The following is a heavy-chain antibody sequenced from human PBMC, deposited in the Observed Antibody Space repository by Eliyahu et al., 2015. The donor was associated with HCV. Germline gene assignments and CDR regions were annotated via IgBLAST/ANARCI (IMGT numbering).Heavy chain of an antibody. CDR2: FXPEDGET. CDR1: GYTLXELS. J-gene: IGHJ4*02. CDR3: ATADSSAGWVYFDY. V-gene: IGHV1-24*01. Sequence: QVQLVQSGAEVXXPGAXVKVSCXVXGYTLXELSMHWVRXAPGKGLEWMGGFXPEDGETIYAQKFQGRVTMTEDTSTDTAYMELSSLRSEDTAVYYCATADSSAGWVYFDYWGQGTLVTVSS. D-gene: IGHD3-22*01.